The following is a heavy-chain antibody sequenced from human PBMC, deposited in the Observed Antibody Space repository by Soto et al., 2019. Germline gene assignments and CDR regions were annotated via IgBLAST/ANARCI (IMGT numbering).Heavy chain of an antibody. D-gene: IGHD6-19*01. Sequence: QLQLQESGPGLVKPSETLSLTCTVSGGSISSSSYYWGWIRQPPGKGLEWIGSIYYSGSTYYNPSLKSRVTXSAXTSKNQFSLKLSSVTAADTAVYYCARSLYSSSFPHWGQGTLVTVSS. J-gene: IGHJ1*01. CDR3: ARSLYSSSFPH. V-gene: IGHV4-39*01. CDR1: GGSISSSSYY. CDR2: IYYSGST.